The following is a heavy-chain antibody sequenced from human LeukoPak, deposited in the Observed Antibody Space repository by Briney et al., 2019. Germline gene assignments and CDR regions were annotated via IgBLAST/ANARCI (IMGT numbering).Heavy chain of an antibody. D-gene: IGHD3-9*01. V-gene: IGHV3-64*01. Sequence: SCKVSGYTLTELSMHWVRQAPGKGLEYVSAISSNGGSTYYANSVKGRFTISRDNSKNTLYLQMGSLRAEDMAVYYCARGIPYDILTGYDYWGQGTLVTVSS. CDR2: ISSNGGST. J-gene: IGHJ4*02. CDR1: GYTLTELS. CDR3: ARGIPYDILTGYDY.